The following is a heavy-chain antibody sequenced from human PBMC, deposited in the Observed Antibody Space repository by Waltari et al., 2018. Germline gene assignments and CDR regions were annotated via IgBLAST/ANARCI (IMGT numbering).Heavy chain of an antibody. CDR2: MSSSSSTI. J-gene: IGHJ3*02. Sequence: EVQLVESGGGLVQPGGSLRLSCAASGFTFSSYSMNWVRQAPGKGLEWVSYMSSSSSTIYYADSVKGRFTISRDNAKNSLYLQMNSLRAEDTAVYYCARVKQQLVHDAFDIWGQGTMVTVSS. V-gene: IGHV3-48*01. CDR1: GFTFSSYS. CDR3: ARVKQQLVHDAFDI. D-gene: IGHD6-13*01.